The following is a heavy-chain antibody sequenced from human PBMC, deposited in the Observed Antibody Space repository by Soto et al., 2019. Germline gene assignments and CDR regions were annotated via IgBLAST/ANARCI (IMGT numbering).Heavy chain of an antibody. CDR2: IYYSGHT. CDR1: GGSISSSSYY. D-gene: IGHD5-12*01. Sequence: SETLSLTCNVSGGSISSSSYYWGWIRQPPGKGLEWIASIYYSGHTYYNPSLKSRVTISVDTSKNQFSLKLSSVTAADTAVYYCATSAGGYSFDYWGQGTLVTVSS. J-gene: IGHJ4*02. V-gene: IGHV4-39*07. CDR3: ATSAGGYSFDY.